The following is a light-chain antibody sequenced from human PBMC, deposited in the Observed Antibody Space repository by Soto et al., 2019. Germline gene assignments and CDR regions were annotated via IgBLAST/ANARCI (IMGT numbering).Light chain of an antibody. V-gene: IGKV3-20*01. CDR3: QQYGTSPWT. CDR1: QSVTSVY. Sequence: EIVLTQSPVTLSLSPGQRATLSCRASQSVTSVYLAWYQQKVGQAPRLLIYDTSNRATGIPDRFSGSGSGTDFTLTISSLEPEDFAAYYCQQYGTSPWTFGQGTKVEIK. J-gene: IGKJ1*01. CDR2: DTS.